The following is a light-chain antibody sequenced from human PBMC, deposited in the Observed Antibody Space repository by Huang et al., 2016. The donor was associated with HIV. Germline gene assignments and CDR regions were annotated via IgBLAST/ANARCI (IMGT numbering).Light chain of an antibody. J-gene: IGKJ4*01. Sequence: EVVLTQSPAILSLSPGARATLSCRASQSVSDYLAWDQHKPGQGPRLLIYDVSNRATGIPARFSGSGSGTDFTLTIDRLEPEDFAVYYCQHRNSWSLTFGGGTKVEIK. V-gene: IGKV3-11*01. CDR3: QHRNSWSLT. CDR1: QSVSDY. CDR2: DVS.